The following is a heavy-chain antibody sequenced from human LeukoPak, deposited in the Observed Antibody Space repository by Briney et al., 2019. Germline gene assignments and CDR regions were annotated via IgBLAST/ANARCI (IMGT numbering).Heavy chain of an antibody. CDR3: ASGCSITSCPLYYYYYYMDV. CDR1: GFTFSSYD. J-gene: IGHJ6*03. CDR2: IGTAGEI. Sequence: GGSLRLSCAASGFTFSSYDIHWVRQATGKGLEWVSGIGTAGEIYYPGSVKGRFTISRENAKNSLYLQMNSLRAGDTAVYYCASGCSITSCPLYYYYYYMDVWGKGTTVTVSS. V-gene: IGHV3-13*01. D-gene: IGHD2-2*01.